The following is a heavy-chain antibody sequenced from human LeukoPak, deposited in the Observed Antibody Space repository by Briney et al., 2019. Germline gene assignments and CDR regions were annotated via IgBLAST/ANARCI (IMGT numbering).Heavy chain of an antibody. J-gene: IGHJ4*02. V-gene: IGHV3-48*01. CDR2: ISSFSGTI. CDR1: RITFSSYS. Sequence: PGGSLRLSCVASRITFSSYSMNWVRQAPGKGLEWVSYISSFSGTINYADSVKGRFTISRDNAKNSLYLQMNSLRAEDTAVYYCAKDQTWNIDYWGQGTLVTVSS. CDR3: AKDQTWNIDY. D-gene: IGHD1/OR15-1a*01.